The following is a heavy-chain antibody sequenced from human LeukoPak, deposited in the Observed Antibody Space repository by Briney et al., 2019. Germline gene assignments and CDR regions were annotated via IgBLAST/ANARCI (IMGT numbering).Heavy chain of an antibody. CDR3: ARVTYLSSWYVDY. CDR2: ISVYNGNT. V-gene: IGHV1-18*01. J-gene: IGHJ4*02. Sequence: GASVNVSCKASGYSFTNFGLSWVRQAPGQGLELMGWISVYNGNTNYALKFQGRVTMTTDTSMSTAYMELRSLRSDDTAVYYCARVTYLSSWYVDYWGQGTPVTVSS. CDR1: GYSFTNFG. D-gene: IGHD6-13*01.